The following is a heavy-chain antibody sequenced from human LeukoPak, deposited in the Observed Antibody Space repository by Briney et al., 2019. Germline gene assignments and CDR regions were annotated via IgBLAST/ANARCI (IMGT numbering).Heavy chain of an antibody. D-gene: IGHD2/OR15-2a*01. CDR1: GYTFTSFD. CDR3: ARVSRGVNICDS. V-gene: IGHV1-18*01. Sequence: ASVTVSCKASGYTFTSFDISWVRQAPGQGLEWMGWISVYNGDTNYARKLQDRVTMTTDTSTSTAYMELRTLRSDDTAVYYCARVSRGVNICDSWGQGTLVTVSS. J-gene: IGHJ4*02. CDR2: ISVYNGDT.